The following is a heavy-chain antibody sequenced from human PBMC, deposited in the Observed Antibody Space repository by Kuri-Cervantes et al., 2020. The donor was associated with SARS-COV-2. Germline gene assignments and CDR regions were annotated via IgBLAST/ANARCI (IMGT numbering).Heavy chain of an antibody. J-gene: IGHJ4*02. Sequence: GSLRLSCTVSGGSVSSGSYYWSWIRQPPGKGLEWIGYIYYSGSTNYNPSLKSRVTISVDTSKNQFSLKLSSVTAADTAVYYCASSLISSGSYYNVYWGQGTLVTVSS. CDR1: GGSVSSGSYY. V-gene: IGHV4-61*01. D-gene: IGHD3-10*01. CDR2: IYYSGST. CDR3: ASSLISSGSYYNVY.